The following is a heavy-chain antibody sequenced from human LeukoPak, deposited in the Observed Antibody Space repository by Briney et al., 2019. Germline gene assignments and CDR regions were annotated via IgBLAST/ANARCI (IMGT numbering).Heavy chain of an antibody. Sequence: GGSLRLSCAASGFTFSTYDMHWVRQAPGKGLEWVAFMRYGGSNKYYADSVKGRFTISRDNSKNTLYLQMNSLRAEDTAVYYCAKSAGYYLDYWGQGTLVTVSS. CDR3: AKSAGYYLDY. CDR2: MRYGGSNK. CDR1: GFTFSTYD. V-gene: IGHV3-30*02. J-gene: IGHJ4*02. D-gene: IGHD3-22*01.